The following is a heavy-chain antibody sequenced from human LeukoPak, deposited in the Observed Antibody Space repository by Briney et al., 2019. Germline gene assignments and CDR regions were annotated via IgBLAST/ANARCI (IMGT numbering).Heavy chain of an antibody. J-gene: IGHJ4*02. CDR1: GGSFSGYY. V-gene: IGHV4-34*01. D-gene: IGHD6-13*01. CDR3: ARTSSSWRIYYFDY. Sequence: SETLSLTCAVYGGSFSGYYWSWIRQPPGKGLEWIGEINHSGSTNYNPSLKSRVTISVDTSKNQFSLKLSSVTAADTAVYYCARTSSSWRIYYFDYWGQGTLVTVSS. CDR2: INHSGST.